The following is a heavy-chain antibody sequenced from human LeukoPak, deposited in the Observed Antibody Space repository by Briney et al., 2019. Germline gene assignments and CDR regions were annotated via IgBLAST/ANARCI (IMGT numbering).Heavy chain of an antibody. V-gene: IGHV1-2*02. D-gene: IGHD6-19*01. CDR3: ARDRFGSGWYYFDY. J-gene: IGHJ4*02. Sequence: ASVKVSCKASGYTFTGYYMHWVRQAPGQGLEWMGWINPNSGGTNYAQKFQGRVTMTRGTSISTAYMELSRLRSDDTAVYYCARDRFGSGWYYFDYWGQGTLVTVSS. CDR2: INPNSGGT. CDR1: GYTFTGYY.